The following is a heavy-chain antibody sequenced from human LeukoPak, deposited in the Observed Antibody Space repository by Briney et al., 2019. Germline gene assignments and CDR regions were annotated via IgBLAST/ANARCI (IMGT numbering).Heavy chain of an antibody. V-gene: IGHV1-46*01. J-gene: IGHJ4*02. CDR1: GYTFTSYY. CDR2: INPSGGST. CDR3: ARGDTAMTRSIDY. Sequence: ASVKVSCKAPGYTFTSYYMHWVRQAPGQGLEWMGIINPSGGSTSYAQKFQGRVTMTRNTSISTAYMELSSLGSEDTAVYYCARGDTAMTRSIDYWGQGTLVTVSS. D-gene: IGHD5-18*01.